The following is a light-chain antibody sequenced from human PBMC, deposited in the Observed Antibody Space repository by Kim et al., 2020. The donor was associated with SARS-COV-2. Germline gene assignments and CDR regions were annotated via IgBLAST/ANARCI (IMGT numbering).Light chain of an antibody. CDR3: QQCSNWPLT. Sequence: EIVLTQSPATLSLSPGERATLSCRASQSVNSYLAWYQQQPGQAPRLLIYDASNRATGIPARFSGSGSGTDFTLTISSLEPEDFGIYYCQQCSNWPLTFGQGTRLEIK. J-gene: IGKJ5*01. CDR1: QSVNSY. V-gene: IGKV3-11*01. CDR2: DAS.